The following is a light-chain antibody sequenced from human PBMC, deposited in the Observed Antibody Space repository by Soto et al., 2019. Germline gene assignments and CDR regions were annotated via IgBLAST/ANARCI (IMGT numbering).Light chain of an antibody. CDR3: QQSNRTPHT. V-gene: IGKV1-39*01. J-gene: IGKJ2*01. CDR1: QGVSTY. Sequence: DIQMTQSPSALSASVGDRVTITCRASQGVSTYLIWYQQRQGRPPKLLIYAASNVLGGVPSRFSGSGSGTNFTLTINSLQHEDFATYYCQQSNRTPHTFGQGTKLETK. CDR2: AAS.